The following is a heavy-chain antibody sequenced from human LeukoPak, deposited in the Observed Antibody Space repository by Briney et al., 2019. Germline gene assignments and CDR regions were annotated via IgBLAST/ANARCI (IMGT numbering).Heavy chain of an antibody. Sequence: GGSLRLSCAASGFTFSSYWMSWVRQAPGKGLEWVANIKQDGSEKYYVDSVKGRFTISRDNAKNSLYLQMNSLRAEDTAVYYCARDRTDIVVVVAATPERDYYYYGMDVWGQGTTVTVS. V-gene: IGHV3-7*01. CDR1: GFTFSSYW. J-gene: IGHJ6*02. CDR3: ARDRTDIVVVVAATPERDYYYYGMDV. D-gene: IGHD2-15*01. CDR2: IKQDGSEK.